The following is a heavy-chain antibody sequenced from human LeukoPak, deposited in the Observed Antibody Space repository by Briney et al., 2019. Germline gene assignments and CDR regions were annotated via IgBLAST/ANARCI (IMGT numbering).Heavy chain of an antibody. Sequence: GGSLRLSCAASGFTFSSYAMHWVRQAPGKGLEWVAVISYDGSNKYYADSVKGRFTISRDNSKNTLYLQMSSLRAEDTALYYCAKAVYGSGSLLDYWGQGTLVTVSS. CDR1: GFTFSSYA. J-gene: IGHJ4*02. V-gene: IGHV3-30-3*01. D-gene: IGHD3-10*01. CDR2: ISYDGSNK. CDR3: AKAVYGSGSLLDY.